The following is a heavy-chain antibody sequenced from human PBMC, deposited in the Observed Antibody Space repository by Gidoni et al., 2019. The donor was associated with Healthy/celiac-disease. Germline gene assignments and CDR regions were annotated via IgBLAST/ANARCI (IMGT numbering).Heavy chain of an antibody. CDR2: ISSSSSYT. CDR3: ARADYYDSSGYYWNAFDI. Sequence: QVQLVESGGGLVKPGGSLRLSCAASGITFSDYYMSWIRQAPGKGLEWVSYISSSSSYTNYADSVKGRFTISRDNAKNSLYLQMNSLRAEDTAVYYCARADYYDSSGYYWNAFDIWGQGTMVTVSS. D-gene: IGHD3-22*01. J-gene: IGHJ3*02. CDR1: GITFSDYY. V-gene: IGHV3-11*05.